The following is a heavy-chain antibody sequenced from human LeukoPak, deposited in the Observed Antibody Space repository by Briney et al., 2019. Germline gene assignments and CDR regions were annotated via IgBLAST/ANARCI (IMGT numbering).Heavy chain of an antibody. Sequence: SVNVSCKASGYTFTSYGISWVRQAPGQWLEWMGGFDPEDGEPIFAQRFQGRFSMTEDTSADTAYMELSSLRPEDTAVYYCATADKWEPLDYWGQGTLVTVSS. D-gene: IGHD1-26*01. CDR3: ATADKWEPLDY. V-gene: IGHV1-24*01. J-gene: IGHJ4*02. CDR1: GYTFTSYG. CDR2: FDPEDGEP.